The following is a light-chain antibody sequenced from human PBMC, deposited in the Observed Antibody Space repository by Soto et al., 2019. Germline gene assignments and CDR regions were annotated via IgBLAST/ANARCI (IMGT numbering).Light chain of an antibody. CDR3: QQYNNLPPLT. CDR2: DAS. Sequence: EIVMTQSPATLSVSPGERATLSCKASQSVSSNLAWYQQKPGQAPRLLIYDASTRATGIPARFSGSGSGTEFTLTISSLQSEDFAVYYCQQYNNLPPLTFGGGTNVDIK. V-gene: IGKV3-15*01. CDR1: QSVSSN. J-gene: IGKJ4*01.